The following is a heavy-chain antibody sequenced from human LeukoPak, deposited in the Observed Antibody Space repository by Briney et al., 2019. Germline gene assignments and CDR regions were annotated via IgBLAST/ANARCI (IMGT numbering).Heavy chain of an antibody. Sequence: ASVKVSCKASGYTFTDYYMHWVRQAPGQGLEWVGWINPDSGGTNYARKFQGRVTMTRDTSIRAAYMELRRLRSDDTAVYYCARVDDRGHYYDSSGPRKLFDYWGQGTLVTVSS. V-gene: IGHV1-2*02. CDR1: GYTFTDYY. CDR2: INPDSGGT. D-gene: IGHD3-22*01. J-gene: IGHJ4*02. CDR3: ARVDDRGHYYDSSGPRKLFDY.